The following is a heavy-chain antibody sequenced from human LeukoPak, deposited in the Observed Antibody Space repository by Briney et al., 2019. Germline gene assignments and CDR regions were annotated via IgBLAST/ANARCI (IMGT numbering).Heavy chain of an antibody. Sequence: SETLSLTCTVSGGSVRSDNSYWNWIRQPAGKGLEWIGRIYADGSSTYNPSLKSRVTISVDSSKNQFSLRLSSLTAADTAVYYCARGYYYHTWGQGTLVTVSS. V-gene: IGHV4-61*02. D-gene: IGHD3-22*01. J-gene: IGHJ4*02. CDR2: IYADGSS. CDR3: ARGYYYHT. CDR1: GGSVRSDNSY.